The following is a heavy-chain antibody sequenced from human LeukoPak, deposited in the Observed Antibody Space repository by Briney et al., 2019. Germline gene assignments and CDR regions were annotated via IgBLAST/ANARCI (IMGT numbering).Heavy chain of an antibody. D-gene: IGHD5-18*01. V-gene: IGHV3-30*04. J-gene: IGHJ4*02. CDR2: ISYDGTKK. CDR1: GFTFSSYA. CDR3: ARSERGYTYGYSLFDY. Sequence: PGGSLRLSCAASGFTFSSYAMHWVRQAPGKGLEWVAFISYDGTKKYFADSVKGRFTISRDNSKNTLYLQMNSLRAEDTAVYYCARSERGYTYGYSLFDYWGQGTLVTVSS.